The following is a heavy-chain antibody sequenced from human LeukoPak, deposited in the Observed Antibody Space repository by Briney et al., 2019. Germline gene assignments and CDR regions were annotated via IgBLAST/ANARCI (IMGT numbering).Heavy chain of an antibody. J-gene: IGHJ4*02. Sequence: SETLSLTCTVSGYSISSGYYWGWIRQPPGKGLEWIGSIYHSGSTYYNPSLKSRVTISVDTSKNQFSLKLSSVTAADTAVYYCARISRQWLAYYYFDYWGQGTLVTVSS. V-gene: IGHV4-38-2*02. CDR2: IYHSGST. D-gene: IGHD6-19*01. CDR1: GYSISSGYY. CDR3: ARISRQWLAYYYFDY.